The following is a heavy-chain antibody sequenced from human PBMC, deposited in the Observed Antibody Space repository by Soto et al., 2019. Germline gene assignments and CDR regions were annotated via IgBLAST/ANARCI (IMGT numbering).Heavy chain of an antibody. D-gene: IGHD6-6*01. CDR3: ARVIPLGARIAAGRFDP. CDR1: GYTFTSYG. J-gene: IGHJ5*02. CDR2: INAGNGNT. V-gene: IGHV1-3*01. Sequence: ASVKVSCKASGYTFTSYGIHWVRQAPGQRLEWTGWINAGNGNTKYSEKFQGRVTITRDTSASTAYLELRSLRSDDTAVYYCARVIPLGARIAAGRFDPWGQGTLVTVSS.